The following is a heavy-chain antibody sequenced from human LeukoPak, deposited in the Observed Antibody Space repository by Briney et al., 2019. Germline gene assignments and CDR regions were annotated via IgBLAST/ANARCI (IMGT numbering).Heavy chain of an antibody. J-gene: IGHJ4*02. Sequence: SETLSLTCTVSGGSISSYYWSWIRQTPGKGLEWIGYIYYSGSTNYNPSLNSRVTMSVDTSKNQFSLNLNSVTAADTAVYYCARGNSGSWLGKFDYWGQGTLVTVSS. CDR2: IYYSGST. CDR1: GGSISSYY. D-gene: IGHD6-13*01. CDR3: ARGNSGSWLGKFDY. V-gene: IGHV4-59*01.